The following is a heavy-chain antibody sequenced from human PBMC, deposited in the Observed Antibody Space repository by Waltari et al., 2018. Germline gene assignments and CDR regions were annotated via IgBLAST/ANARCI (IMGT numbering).Heavy chain of an antibody. V-gene: IGHV3-7*03. CDR3: ARGGGDGQVHH. D-gene: IGHD3-16*01. CDR2: IKQDGTEQ. J-gene: IGHJ4*02. Sequence: DVQLTASGGGLVQPGGSLRLSCDDSGFPFYHFWMTWLRQVPGKGLEWVANIKQDGTEQYFVDSFKGRFTISRDNAKRSLYLQMNNLRVDDTAMYYCARGGGDGQVHHWGQGTLVTVSS. CDR1: GFPFYHFW.